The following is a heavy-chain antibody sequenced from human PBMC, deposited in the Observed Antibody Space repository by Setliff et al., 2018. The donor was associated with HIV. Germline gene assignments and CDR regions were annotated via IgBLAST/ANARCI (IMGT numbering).Heavy chain of an antibody. V-gene: IGHV4-39*01. CDR1: GGSINDYY. Sequence: SETLSLTCTVSGGSINDYYWGWIRQSPGKGLEWIGSVSYNGPTYHNPSLKSRVASFIDTSKNHFSLYLNSVTAADTAVYYCGRHVSPEYSDYAHWYFDLWGRGTLVTVSS. CDR2: VSYNGPT. CDR3: GRHVSPEYSDYAHWYFDL. J-gene: IGHJ2*01. D-gene: IGHD5-12*01.